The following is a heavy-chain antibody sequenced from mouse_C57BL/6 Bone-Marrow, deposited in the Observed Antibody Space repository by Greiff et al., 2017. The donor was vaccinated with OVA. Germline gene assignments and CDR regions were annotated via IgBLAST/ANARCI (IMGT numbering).Heavy chain of an antibody. Sequence: QVQLQQPGAELVRPGSSVKLSCKASGYTFTSYWMHWVKQRPIQGLEWIGNIDPSDSATHYNQKFKDKATLTVDKSSSTAYMQLSSLTSEDSAVYYCARSGYEKTYFDYWGQGTTLTVSS. J-gene: IGHJ2*01. D-gene: IGHD3-1*01. V-gene: IGHV1-52*01. CDR3: ARSGYEKTYFDY. CDR2: IDPSDSAT. CDR1: GYTFTSYW.